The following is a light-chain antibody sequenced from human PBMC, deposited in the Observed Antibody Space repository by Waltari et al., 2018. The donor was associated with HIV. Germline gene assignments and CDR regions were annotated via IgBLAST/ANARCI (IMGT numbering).Light chain of an antibody. CDR3: SSYAGSNNVV. J-gene: IGLJ2*01. V-gene: IGLV2-8*01. CDR2: QVS. Sequence: QSALPQPPSASGSPAQAVPLSCTGTSRDVGASHYVSWYQPHPGKAPNLMTYQVSKRPSGLPLRFSGSKSGNTASLTVSGLQAEDEADYFCSSYAGSNNVVFGGGTHLTVL. CDR1: SRDVGASHY.